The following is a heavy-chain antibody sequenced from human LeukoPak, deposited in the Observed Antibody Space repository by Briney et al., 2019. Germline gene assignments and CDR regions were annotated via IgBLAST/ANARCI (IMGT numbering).Heavy chain of an antibody. CDR3: AGANFLYCSSTTCLFDY. CDR2: INPNDGDT. J-gene: IGHJ4*02. V-gene: IGHV1-2*02. CDR1: GYTFTDYY. D-gene: IGHD2-2*01. Sequence: ASVKVSCKASGYTFTDYYMHWVRQAPGQGFEWMGWINPNDGDTNYAQKFQGRVTMTRDTSISTAHMEVSRLRSDDTVVYYCAGANFLYCSSTTCLFDYWGQGTLVTVSS.